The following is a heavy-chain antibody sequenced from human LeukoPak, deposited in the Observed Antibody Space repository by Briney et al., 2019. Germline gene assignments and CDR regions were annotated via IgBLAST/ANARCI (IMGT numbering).Heavy chain of an antibody. J-gene: IGHJ4*02. D-gene: IGHD2-8*01. Sequence: ASVKVSCKASGYTFTSYGISWVRQAPGQGLEWTGWISAYNGNTNYAQKLQGRVTMTTDTSTSTAYMELRSLRSDDTAVYYCARDQKRYCTNGVCGTLTAYWGQGTLVTVSS. CDR3: ARDQKRYCTNGVCGTLTAY. V-gene: IGHV1-18*01. CDR2: ISAYNGNT. CDR1: GYTFTSYG.